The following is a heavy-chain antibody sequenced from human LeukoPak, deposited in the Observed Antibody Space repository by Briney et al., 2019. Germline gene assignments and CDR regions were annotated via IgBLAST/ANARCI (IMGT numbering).Heavy chain of an antibody. D-gene: IGHD5-24*01. CDR2: KYHTGST. CDR1: GSSMATYS. J-gene: IGHJ3*02. V-gene: IGHV4-59*04. CDR3: VRDGQPCGSNGYSADI. Sequence: SETLSLTCTVSGSSMATYSWSWIRQPPGKGLEWIGTKYHTGSTYFNPSLRSRVTMSVDTSTNQFSLKLTSVTAADTAVYYCVRDGQPCGSNGYSADIWGQGTMVTVSS.